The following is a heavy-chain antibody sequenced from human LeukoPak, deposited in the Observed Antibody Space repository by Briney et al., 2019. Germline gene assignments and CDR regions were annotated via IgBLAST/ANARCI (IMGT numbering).Heavy chain of an antibody. CDR2: ISYDGSNK. V-gene: IGHV3-30*18. D-gene: IGHD2-8*01. CDR1: GFTFSTYG. CDR3: AKDLDGVGRKAFDI. J-gene: IGHJ3*02. Sequence: PGGSLRLSCAASGFTFSTYGMYWVRQAPGKGLEWVAVISYDGSNKYYADSVKGRFTISRDNSESTLYLQMNSLRVEDTALYYCAKDLDGVGRKAFDIWGQGTKVTVSS.